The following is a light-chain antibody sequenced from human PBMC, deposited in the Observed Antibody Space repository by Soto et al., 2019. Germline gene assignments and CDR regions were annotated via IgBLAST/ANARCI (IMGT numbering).Light chain of an antibody. J-gene: IGLJ2*01. CDR2: SDN. CDR3: AAWDVSLVV. V-gene: IGLV1-44*01. CDR1: SSNIGTNT. Sequence: QPVLTQPPSASGTPGQRVTISCSGSSSNIGTNTVIWYQQLPGAAPKHLIYSDNQRPSGVPDRFSGSKSGTSASLAISGLQSEDEADYYCAAWDVSLVVFGGGTKLTVL.